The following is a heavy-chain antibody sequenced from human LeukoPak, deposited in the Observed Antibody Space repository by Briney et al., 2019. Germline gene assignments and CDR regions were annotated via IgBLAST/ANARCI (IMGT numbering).Heavy chain of an antibody. Sequence: ASVKVSCKASGYTFTNYEINWVRQGTGQGLEWLGWMNPSSGNTGYAQKFQGRVTMTRDTSISTAYMELSSLRSEDTAVYYCAKDLPAAYFDSWGQGTLVTVSS. J-gene: IGHJ4*02. CDR3: AKDLPAAYFDS. D-gene: IGHD2-2*01. CDR2: MNPSSGNT. CDR1: GYTFTNYE. V-gene: IGHV1-8*01.